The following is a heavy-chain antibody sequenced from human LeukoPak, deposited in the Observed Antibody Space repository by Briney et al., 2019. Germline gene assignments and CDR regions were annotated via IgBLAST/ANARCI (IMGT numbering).Heavy chain of an antibody. CDR3: ARAPRSHYFDY. J-gene: IGHJ4*02. Sequence: SSETLSLTCTVSGGSISSSGYFWSWIRQRPGKGLEWMVYIYYSGSTYSNPSLKSRLTISADTSKNQFSLKLSSVTAADTAVYYCARAPRSHYFDYWGQGTLVTVSS. CDR1: GGSISSSGYF. CDR2: IYYSGST. D-gene: IGHD3-3*01. V-gene: IGHV4-31*03.